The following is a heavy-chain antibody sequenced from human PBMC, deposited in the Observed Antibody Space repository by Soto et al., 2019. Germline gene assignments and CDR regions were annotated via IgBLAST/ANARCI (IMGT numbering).Heavy chain of an antibody. Sequence: QVQLVQSGAEVKKPGASVKVSCKASGYTFTRYGISWVRQAPGQGLEWMGWINLNNGKTDYQRRLQGRDTMTTDTYTTTVYMELRNLRPDDTAMYYCARDPPGLYQFDYWGQGTLVTVSS. CDR1: GYTFTRYG. D-gene: IGHD3-16*02. J-gene: IGHJ4*02. V-gene: IGHV1-18*04. CDR3: ARDPPGLYQFDY. CDR2: INLNNGKT.